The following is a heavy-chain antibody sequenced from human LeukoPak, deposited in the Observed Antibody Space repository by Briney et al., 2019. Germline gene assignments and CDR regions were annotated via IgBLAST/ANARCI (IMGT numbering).Heavy chain of an antibody. V-gene: IGHV3-21*01. CDR2: ISSSSSYI. J-gene: IGHJ4*02. D-gene: IGHD5-24*01. Sequence: PGGSLRLSCAASGFTFSTYRMNWVRQAPGKGLEWVSSISSSSSYIYYADSVKGRFTISRDNAKNLLYLQMNSLRAEDTAVYYCAREGSKNGYNFPIDYWGQGTLVTVSS. CDR1: GFTFSTYR. CDR3: AREGSKNGYNFPIDY.